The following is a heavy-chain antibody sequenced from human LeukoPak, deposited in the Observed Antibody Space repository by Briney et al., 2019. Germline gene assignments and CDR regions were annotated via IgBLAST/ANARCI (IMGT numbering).Heavy chain of an antibody. CDR3: ARYCSDTSCYWVGAYDY. CDR1: GFMFSGYG. D-gene: IGHD2-2*01. CDR2: ISSNGGST. Sequence: PGGSLRLSCAASGFMFSGYGMHWVRQAPGKGLEYVSAISSNGGSTYYANSVKGRFNISRDNSKNTLYLQMGSLRAEDMAVYYCARYCSDTSCYWVGAYDYWGQGTLVTVSS. V-gene: IGHV3-64*01. J-gene: IGHJ4*02.